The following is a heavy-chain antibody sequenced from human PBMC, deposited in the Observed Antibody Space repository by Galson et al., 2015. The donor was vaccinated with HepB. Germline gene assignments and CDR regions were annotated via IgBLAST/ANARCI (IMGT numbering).Heavy chain of an antibody. CDR2: FFSSVST. CDR3: ARYSWDEPVYGESLYFGMDV. V-gene: IGHV4-59*02. J-gene: IGHJ6*02. CDR1: GDSVTNYY. Sequence: ETLSLTCTVSGDSVTNYYWNWIRQPPGKGLEWIGSFFSSVSTDYNPSLKSRVTISVDTSKNQFSLTLRSVTAADSAVYFCARYSWDEPVYGESLYFGMDVWGQGTTVTVSS. D-gene: IGHD4-17*01.